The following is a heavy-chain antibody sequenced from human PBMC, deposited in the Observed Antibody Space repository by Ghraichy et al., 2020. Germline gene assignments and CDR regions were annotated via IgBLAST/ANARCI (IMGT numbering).Heavy chain of an antibody. CDR2: IYYSGST. CDR3: ARGYCSGGSCYYSVYWYFDL. D-gene: IGHD2-15*01. V-gene: IGHV4-59*01. Sequence: SETLSLTCTVSGGSISSYYWSWIRQPPGKGLEWIGYIYYSGSTNYNPSLKSRVTISVDTSKNQLSLKLSSVTAADTAVYYCARGYCSGGSCYYSVYWYFDLWGRGTLVTVSS. J-gene: IGHJ2*01. CDR1: GGSISSYY.